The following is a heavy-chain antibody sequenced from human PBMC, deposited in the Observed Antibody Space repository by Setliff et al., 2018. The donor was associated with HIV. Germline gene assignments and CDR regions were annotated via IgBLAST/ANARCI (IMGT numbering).Heavy chain of an antibody. CDR2: MSWRSTYI. Sequence: KTGGSLRLSCAASGFTFSTHCMNWVRQAPGKGLEWISSMSWRSTYIYYSDSVKGRFTISRDDATNSLFLQVNSLRDEDTAVYYCSRSQGIGNYYMDDWGTGTTVTVSS. CDR1: GFTFSTHC. J-gene: IGHJ6*03. D-gene: IGHD3-10*01. V-gene: IGHV3-21*06. CDR3: SRSQGIGNYYMDD.